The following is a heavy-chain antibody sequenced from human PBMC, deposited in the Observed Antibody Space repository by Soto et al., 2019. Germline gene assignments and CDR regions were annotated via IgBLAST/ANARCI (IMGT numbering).Heavy chain of an antibody. Sequence: GGSLRLSCAASGFTFNDFALNWVRQAPGKGLEWVSTISSDGDNTHYADSVKGRLTISRDNSKRMLYLQMNSLKVDDTAVYYCARDPSTGPADYWGQGTLVTVSS. CDR2: ISSDGDNT. J-gene: IGHJ4*02. CDR1: GFTFNDFA. D-gene: IGHD3-9*01. V-gene: IGHV3-23*01. CDR3: ARDPSTGPADY.